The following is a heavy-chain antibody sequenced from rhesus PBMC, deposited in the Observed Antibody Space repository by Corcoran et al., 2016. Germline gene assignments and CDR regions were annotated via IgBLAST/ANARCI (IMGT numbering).Heavy chain of an antibody. CDR3: ASFTATFYFDS. Sequence: QVQLQESGPGLVKPSETLSLTCAVSGYSISSAYRWSWIRQPPGKGLEWVGFIGGTRDTTNYNPSLKSRVTVSKDTSKNQFSLKLSSVSAADTAVYYCASFTATFYFDSWGQGVLVTVSS. CDR1: GYSISSAYR. J-gene: IGHJ4*01. V-gene: IGHV4-127*01. D-gene: IGHD5-12*01. CDR2: IGGTRDTT.